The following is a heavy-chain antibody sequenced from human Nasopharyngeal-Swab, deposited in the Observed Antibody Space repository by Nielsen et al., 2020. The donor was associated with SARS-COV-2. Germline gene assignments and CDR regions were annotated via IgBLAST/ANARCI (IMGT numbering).Heavy chain of an antibody. D-gene: IGHD3-22*01. V-gene: IGHV4-30-4*01. Sequence: IRQPPGKGLEWIGYIYYSGSTYYNPSLKSRVTISVDTSKNQFSLKLSSVTAADTAVYYCARAYRGITMIVGVFEYFDYWGQGTLVTVSS. CDR2: IYYSGST. CDR3: ARAYRGITMIVGVFEYFDY. J-gene: IGHJ4*02.